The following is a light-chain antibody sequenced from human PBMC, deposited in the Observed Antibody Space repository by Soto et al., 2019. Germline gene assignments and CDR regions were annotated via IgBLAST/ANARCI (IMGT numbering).Light chain of an antibody. J-gene: IGKJ5*01. V-gene: IGKV1-33*01. CDR3: XXYDNFPIT. Sequence: DIQMTQSPSSLSTSIGDRVTITCQASRDISNGLNWYQQKPGRAPTLLIYDASNLQPGGPSRFSGXGSGTXXXXXXXXLQPXDIXXXXXXXYDNFPITFGQGTRLEIK. CDR1: RDISNG. CDR2: DAS.